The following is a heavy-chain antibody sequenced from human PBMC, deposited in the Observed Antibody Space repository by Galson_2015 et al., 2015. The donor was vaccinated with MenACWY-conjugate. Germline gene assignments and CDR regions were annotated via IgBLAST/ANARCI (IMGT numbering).Heavy chain of an antibody. D-gene: IGHD1-26*01. V-gene: IGHV4-39*07. CDR3: ARDQWGYWFDP. J-gene: IGHJ5*02. CDR1: GGSISSTTYY. CDR2: IYFRGST. Sequence: LSLTCTISGGSISSTTYYWAWIRRTPGKGLEWIGSIYFRGSTYYNPSLKSRVTMSVDTSKNQFSLKLSSVTAADTAVYYCARDQWGYWFDPWGQGTRVTVSS.